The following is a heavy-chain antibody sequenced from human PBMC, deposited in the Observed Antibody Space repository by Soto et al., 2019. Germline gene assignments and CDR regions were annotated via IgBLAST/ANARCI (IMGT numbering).Heavy chain of an antibody. CDR3: TRSEVPAAMGGWFDT. D-gene: IGHD2-2*01. CDR2: LSPYNDNT. V-gene: IGHV1-18*01. J-gene: IGHJ5*02. CDR1: GFSLSSDG. Sequence: QVQLVQSGAEIKKPGASVKVSCKASGFSLSSDGINWVRQAPGQGLEWVGWLSPYNDNTNYAQNLQDRVTLTTDIYTITAYMELRSLRSDDTAVYYCTRSEVPAAMGGWFDTWRQGTLVTVSS.